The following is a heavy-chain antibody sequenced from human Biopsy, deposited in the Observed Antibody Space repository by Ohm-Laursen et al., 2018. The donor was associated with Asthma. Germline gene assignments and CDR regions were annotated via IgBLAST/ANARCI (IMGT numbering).Heavy chain of an antibody. D-gene: IGHD3-22*01. CDR3: ARGDSSNWSHYYFDY. CDR1: GFTVSRDH. J-gene: IGHJ4*02. CDR2: IYSGGTS. V-gene: IGHV3-53*01. Sequence: SLRLSCTATGFTVSRDHMFWVRQAPGKGLEWVSVIYSGGTSHAADSVRGRFTISRDYSKNTLYLQMHSLRAEDTAVYYCARGDSSNWSHYYFDYWGQGTLVTVSS.